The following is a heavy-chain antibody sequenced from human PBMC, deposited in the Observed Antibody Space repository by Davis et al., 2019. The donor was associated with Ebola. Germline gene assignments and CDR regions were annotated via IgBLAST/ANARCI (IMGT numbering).Heavy chain of an antibody. Sequence: GESLKISCVTSGFTFNVFAMSWVRQAPGKGLEWVSSVSRSGDNTHYADSVKGRFTISRDSPMNALFLQMDSLRAEDTALYYCARHDYGGNPGVFALDAWGQGAMVTVSS. D-gene: IGHD4-23*01. J-gene: IGHJ3*01. V-gene: IGHV3-23*01. CDR3: ARHDYGGNPGVFALDA. CDR1: GFTFNVFA. CDR2: VSRSGDNT.